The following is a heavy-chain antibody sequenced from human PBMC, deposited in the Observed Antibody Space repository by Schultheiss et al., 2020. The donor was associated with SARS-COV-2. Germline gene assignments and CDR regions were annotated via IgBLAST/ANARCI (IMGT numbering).Heavy chain of an antibody. Sequence: SETLSLTCAVYGGSFSGYYWSWIRQAPGKGLEWIGEINHSGSTNYNPSLKSRVTISVDTSKNQFSLKLSSVTAADTAVYYCARAFIAHCSGGSCYRSGHWFDPWGQGTLVTVSS. CDR2: INHSGST. CDR3: ARAFIAHCSGGSCYRSGHWFDP. J-gene: IGHJ5*02. D-gene: IGHD2-15*01. CDR1: GGSFSGYY. V-gene: IGHV4-34*01.